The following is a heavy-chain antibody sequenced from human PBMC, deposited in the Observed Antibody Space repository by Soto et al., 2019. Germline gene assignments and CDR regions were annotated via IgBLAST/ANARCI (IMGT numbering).Heavy chain of an antibody. CDR1: GFTFSSYS. Sequence: EVQLVESGGGLVQPGGSLRLSCAASGFTFSSYSMNWVRQAPGKGLEWVSYISSSSSTIYYADSVKGRFTISRDKAKNSLYLQMNSLRDEDTALYYCSRMGVRGGDYWGQGTLVTVSS. CDR2: ISSSSSTI. CDR3: SRMGVRGGDY. V-gene: IGHV3-48*02. D-gene: IGHD3-10*01. J-gene: IGHJ4*02.